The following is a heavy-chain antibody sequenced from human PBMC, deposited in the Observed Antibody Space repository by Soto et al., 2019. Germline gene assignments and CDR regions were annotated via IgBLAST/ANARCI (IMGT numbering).Heavy chain of an antibody. J-gene: IGHJ3*02. CDR3: ARSRILWFGESLGAFDI. V-gene: IGHV4-34*01. D-gene: IGHD3-10*01. Sequence: SETLSLTCAVYGGSFSGYYWSWIRQPPGKGLEWIGEINHSGSTNYNPSLKSRVTISVDTSKNQFSLKLSSVTAADTAVYYCARSRILWFGESLGAFDIWGQGTMVTVSS. CDR1: GGSFSGYY. CDR2: INHSGST.